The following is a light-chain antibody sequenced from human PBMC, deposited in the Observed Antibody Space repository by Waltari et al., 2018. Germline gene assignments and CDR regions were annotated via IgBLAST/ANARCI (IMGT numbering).Light chain of an antibody. J-gene: IGKJ2*01. Sequence: EIVLTQSPATLSLSPGERATLSCRARQSVTSSLVWYQQKPGQAPRLLIYDASNRDTGIPASFRGSGSGTDFTLTISSLEPEDFAVYDCQQRSNLPPVYTFGQGTKLEIK. CDR1: QSVTSS. V-gene: IGKV3-11*01. CDR3: QQRSNLPPVYT. CDR2: DAS.